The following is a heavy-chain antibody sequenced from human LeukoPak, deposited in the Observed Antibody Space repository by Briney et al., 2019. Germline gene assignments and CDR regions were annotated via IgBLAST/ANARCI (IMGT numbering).Heavy chain of an antibody. D-gene: IGHD5-18*01. Sequence: PSETLSLTCTVSGGSISSSSYYWGWIRQPPGKGLEWIGYIYYSGSTYYNPSLKSRVTISVDTSKNQFSLKLSSVTAADTAVYYCARGGTAMSYDYWGQGTLVTVSS. CDR3: ARGGTAMSYDY. CDR2: IYYSGST. CDR1: GGSISSSSYY. J-gene: IGHJ4*02. V-gene: IGHV4-31*03.